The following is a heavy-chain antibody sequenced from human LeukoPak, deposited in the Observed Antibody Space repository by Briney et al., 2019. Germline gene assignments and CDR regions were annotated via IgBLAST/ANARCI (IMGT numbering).Heavy chain of an antibody. Sequence: GGSLRLSCAASGFTFSSYAMSWVRQAPGKGLEWVSAIGGSGGSTYYADSVKGRFTISRDNSKSTLYLEMNSLRAEDTAVYYCAKRDTMVRGVIGVDYWGQGTLVTVSS. V-gene: IGHV3-23*01. CDR2: IGGSGGST. D-gene: IGHD3-10*01. CDR1: GFTFSSYA. J-gene: IGHJ4*02. CDR3: AKRDTMVRGVIGVDY.